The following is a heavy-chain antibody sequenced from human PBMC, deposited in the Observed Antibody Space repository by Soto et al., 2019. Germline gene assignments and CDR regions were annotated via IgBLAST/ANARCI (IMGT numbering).Heavy chain of an antibody. CDR3: ARVDRGVSGSPASYYFSGLDV. CDR2: VSANGDIT. CDR1: GFTFSDYA. D-gene: IGHD2-8*02. J-gene: IGHJ6*01. V-gene: IGHV3-23*01. Sequence: EVQVLESGGDLVQPGWSLLLSCAASGFTFSDYAMTWVRQAPGKGLDWVSSVSANGDITYYADSVKGQFTISTGHSDNTLLLQMNSLTAEDPSLLYCARVDRGVSGSPASYYFSGLDVWWQGTTVTVSS.